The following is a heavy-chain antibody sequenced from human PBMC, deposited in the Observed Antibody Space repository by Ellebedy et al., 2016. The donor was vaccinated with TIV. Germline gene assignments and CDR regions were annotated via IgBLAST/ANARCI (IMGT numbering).Heavy chain of an antibody. CDR1: GFTFSTYW. J-gene: IGHJ4*02. CDR3: ARLSIVGDY. D-gene: IGHD1-26*01. V-gene: IGHV3-7*01. CDR2: MKEDGSEK. Sequence: GGSLRLXCAASGFTFSTYWMTWVRQAPGKGLEWVANMKEDGSEKYYVDSVKGRFTISRDNAENSLYLQMNSLRAEDTAVYYCARLSIVGDYWGQGTLVTVSS.